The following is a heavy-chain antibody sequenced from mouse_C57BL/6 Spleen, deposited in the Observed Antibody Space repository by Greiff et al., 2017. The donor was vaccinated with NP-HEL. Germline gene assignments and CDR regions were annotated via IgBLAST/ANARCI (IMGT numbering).Heavy chain of an antibody. CDR1: GYTFTSYW. D-gene: IGHD1-1*01. Sequence: VQLKQSGTVLARPGASVKMSCKTSGYTFTSYWMHWVKQRPGQGLEWIGAIYPGNSDTSYNQKFKGKAKLTAVTSASTAYMELSSLTNEDSAVYYCTRSWVTTVVAEAMDYWGQGTSVTVSS. V-gene: IGHV1-5*01. CDR2: IYPGNSDT. J-gene: IGHJ4*01. CDR3: TRSWVTTVVAEAMDY.